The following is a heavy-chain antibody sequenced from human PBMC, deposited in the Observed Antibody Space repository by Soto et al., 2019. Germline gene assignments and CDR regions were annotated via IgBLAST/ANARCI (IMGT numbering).Heavy chain of an antibody. D-gene: IGHD2-15*01. CDR2: INHSGST. Sequence: SETLSLTCAVYGGSFSGYYWSWIRQPPGKGLEWIGEINHSGSTNYNPSLKSRVTISVDTSKNQFSLKLSSVTAADTAVYYCARGYCSGGSCYRRKNYYYYMDVWGKRTMVTVSS. J-gene: IGHJ6*03. CDR1: GGSFSGYY. V-gene: IGHV4-34*01. CDR3: ARGYCSGGSCYRRKNYYYYMDV.